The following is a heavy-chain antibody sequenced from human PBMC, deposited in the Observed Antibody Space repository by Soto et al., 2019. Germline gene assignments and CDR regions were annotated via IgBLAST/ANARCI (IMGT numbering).Heavy chain of an antibody. J-gene: IGHJ2*01. D-gene: IGHD4-4*01. V-gene: IGHV3-30-3*01. Sequence: QVQLVESGGGVVQPGRSLRLSCAASGFTFSSYAMHWVRQAPGKGLEWVAVISYDGSNKYYADSVKGRFTISRDNSKNTLYLQMNSLRDEDTAVYYCASPLWRDDYNCGYFDLWGRGTLVTVSS. CDR1: GFTFSSYA. CDR3: ASPLWRDDYNCGYFDL. CDR2: ISYDGSNK.